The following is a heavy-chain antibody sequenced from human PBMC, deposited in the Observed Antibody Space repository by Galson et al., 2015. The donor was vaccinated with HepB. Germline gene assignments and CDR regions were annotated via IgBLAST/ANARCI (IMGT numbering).Heavy chain of an antibody. CDR3: AKVFPEKTDGWYRQALYYFDS. D-gene: IGHD6-19*01. J-gene: IGHJ4*02. CDR2: VSPGGGNP. Sequence: SLRLSCAASGFTFSYYAMRWVRQAPGKGLEWVAAVSPGGGNPFSAGSVKGRFTISRDNSQNTLFLQINSLRVDDTAMYCCAKVFPEKTDGWYRQALYYFDSWGQGTRVTASS. V-gene: IGHV3-23*05. CDR1: GFTFSYYA.